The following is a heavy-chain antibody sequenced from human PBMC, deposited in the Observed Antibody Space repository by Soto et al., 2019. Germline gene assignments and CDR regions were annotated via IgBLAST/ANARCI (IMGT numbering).Heavy chain of an antibody. CDR1: GCSISSYY. D-gene: IGHD3-16*01. CDR2: IYYSGSN. J-gene: IGHJ5*02. V-gene: IGHV4-59*01. Sequence: SGTLSLTCAVSGCSISSYYWSWIRQPPGKGLEWIGYIYYSGSNNYNPSLKSRVSISVDTSMNHFSLQLSSVTAADTAVYYCARDLKRWDNLFDPWGQGTLVTVSS. CDR3: ARDLKRWDNLFDP.